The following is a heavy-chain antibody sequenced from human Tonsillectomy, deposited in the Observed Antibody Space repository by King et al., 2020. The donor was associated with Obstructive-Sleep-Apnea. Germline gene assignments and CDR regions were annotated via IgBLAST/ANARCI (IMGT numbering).Heavy chain of an antibody. V-gene: IGHV3-73*01. CDR3: TRTITGTINFDY. CDR1: GFTFSGSA. D-gene: IGHD1-7*01. Sequence: VQLVESGGGLVQPGGSLKLSCAASGFTFSGSAMHWVRQASGKGLEWVGCIISKTNSYVTAYAASVKGRFTVSRDDSKNTAYLQMNSLKTEDTAVYYCTRTITGTINFDYWGQGTLVTVSS. CDR2: IISKTNSYVT. J-gene: IGHJ4*02.